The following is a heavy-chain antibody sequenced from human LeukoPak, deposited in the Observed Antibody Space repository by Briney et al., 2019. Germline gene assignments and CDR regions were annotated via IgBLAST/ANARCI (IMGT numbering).Heavy chain of an antibody. CDR2: ISSSGSTI. J-gene: IGHJ5*02. CDR3: ARESYYYDSSGYYLNWFDP. D-gene: IGHD3-22*01. Sequence: GGSLRLSCAASGFTFSSYGMNWVRQAPGKGLEWVSYISSSGSTIYYADSVKGRFTISRDNAKNSLYLQMNSLRAEDTAVYYCARESYYYDSSGYYLNWFDPWGQGTLVTVSS. CDR1: GFTFSSYG. V-gene: IGHV3-48*03.